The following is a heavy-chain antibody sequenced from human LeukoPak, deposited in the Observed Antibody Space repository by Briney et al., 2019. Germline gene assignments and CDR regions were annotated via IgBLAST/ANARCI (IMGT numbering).Heavy chain of an antibody. CDR2: INPSGGST. CDR1: GYTFTSYY. J-gene: IGHJ3*02. Sequence: ASVKVSCKASGYTFTSYYMHWVRQAPGQGLEWMGIINPSGGSTSYAQKFQGRVTMTRDTSISTAYMELSRLRSDDTAVYYCARLGYCSGGSCYHSDAFDIWGQGTMVTVSS. V-gene: IGHV1-46*01. D-gene: IGHD2-15*01. CDR3: ARLGYCSGGSCYHSDAFDI.